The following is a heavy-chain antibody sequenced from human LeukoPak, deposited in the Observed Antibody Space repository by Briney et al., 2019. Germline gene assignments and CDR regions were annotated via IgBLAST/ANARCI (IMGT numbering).Heavy chain of an antibody. J-gene: IGHJ1*01. Sequence: HPGGSLRLSCAASGFTFSSYAMSWVRQAPGKGLEWVSAISGSGGSTYYADSVKGRFTISRDNSKNTLYLQMNSLRAEDTAVYYCARGLYGGNFQHWGQGTLVTVSS. CDR3: ARGLYGGNFQH. D-gene: IGHD4-23*01. CDR1: GFTFSSYA. CDR2: ISGSGGST. V-gene: IGHV3-23*01.